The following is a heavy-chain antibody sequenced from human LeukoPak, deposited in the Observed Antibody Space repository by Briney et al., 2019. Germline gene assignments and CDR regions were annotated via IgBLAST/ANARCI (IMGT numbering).Heavy chain of an antibody. J-gene: IGHJ4*02. Sequence: GGSLRPSCTASGFTFGDYAMSWVRQAPGKGLEWVSAISGGGGSTYYPDSVKGRFIISRDNSKNTLYLQMNSLRVEDTAVYYCAKEKDSSGWFDYWGQGTLVTVSS. V-gene: IGHV3-23*01. D-gene: IGHD6-19*01. CDR3: AKEKDSSGWFDY. CDR2: ISGGGGST. CDR1: GFTFGDYA.